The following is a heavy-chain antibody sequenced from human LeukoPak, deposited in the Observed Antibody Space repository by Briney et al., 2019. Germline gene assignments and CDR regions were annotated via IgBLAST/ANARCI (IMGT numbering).Heavy chain of an antibody. Sequence: MPSETLSLTCTVSGGSISSYYWSWIRQPPGKGLEWIGYIYYTGSTNYNPSLKSRVTISVDTSKKQFSLKLSSVTAADTAVYYCARIFDSRGYWGQGTLVTVSS. CDR3: ARIFDSRGY. CDR1: GGSISSYY. V-gene: IGHV4-59*12. J-gene: IGHJ4*02. CDR2: IYYTGST. D-gene: IGHD3-3*01.